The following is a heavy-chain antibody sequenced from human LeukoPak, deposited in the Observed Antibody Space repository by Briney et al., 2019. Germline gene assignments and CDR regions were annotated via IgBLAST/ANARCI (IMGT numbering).Heavy chain of an antibody. CDR2: MRPDSGET. CDR1: GYTFTNFE. Sequence: ASVKVSCKASGYTFTNFEINWVRQVAGQGLEWMGWMRPDSGETVNVQKFQGRVTMTRDISTSTAYMELTGLRSDDTAVYFCARGYCSGGGCYTAEYLPHWGQGTLVTVSS. J-gene: IGHJ1*01. CDR3: ARGYCSGGGCYTAEYLPH. D-gene: IGHD2-15*01. V-gene: IGHV1-8*02.